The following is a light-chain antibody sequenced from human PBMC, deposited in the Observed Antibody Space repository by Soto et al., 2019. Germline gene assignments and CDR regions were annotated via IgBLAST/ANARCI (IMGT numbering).Light chain of an antibody. CDR3: QQYNNWPLT. J-gene: IGKJ4*01. V-gene: IGKV3-15*01. CDR1: QSVSSSH. Sequence: EIVLTHSPCTLSLSPGERATLSCSASQSVSSSHLAWYQQRPGQAPRLLIDDASTRATGIPARFSGSASGTEFTLTISSLQSEDFAIYHCQQYNNWPLTFGGGTKVDIK. CDR2: DAS.